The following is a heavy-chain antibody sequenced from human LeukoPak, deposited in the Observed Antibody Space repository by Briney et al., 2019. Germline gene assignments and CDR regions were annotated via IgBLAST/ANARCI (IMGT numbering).Heavy chain of an antibody. Sequence: RASVKVSCKASGYTFTSSDIYWVRQATGQGLEWMGWMNPNNGNTGYAQNFQGRLTITRNTSVSTAYMELSSLTSEDTALYFCARGRLAVAATGWYFDLWGRGTLVTVSS. V-gene: IGHV1-8*01. CDR3: ARGRLAVAATGWYFDL. D-gene: IGHD3-16*01. CDR2: MNPNNGNT. J-gene: IGHJ2*01. CDR1: GYTFTSSD.